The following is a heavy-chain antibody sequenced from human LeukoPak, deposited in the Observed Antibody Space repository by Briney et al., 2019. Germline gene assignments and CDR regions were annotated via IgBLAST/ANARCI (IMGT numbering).Heavy chain of an antibody. J-gene: IGHJ4*01. CDR1: GFTFSNYW. V-gene: IGHV3-7*01. Sequence: PGGSLRLSCAASGFTFSNYWLNWVRQAPGKGLKWVATINQHGGEKYFVDSVKGRFTISRDNAKDSLYLQMNSLRAEDTAMYYCARDEGTSGYDLLDYWGQGTLVTVSS. CDR3: ARDEGTSGYDLLDY. D-gene: IGHD5-12*01. CDR2: INQHGGEK.